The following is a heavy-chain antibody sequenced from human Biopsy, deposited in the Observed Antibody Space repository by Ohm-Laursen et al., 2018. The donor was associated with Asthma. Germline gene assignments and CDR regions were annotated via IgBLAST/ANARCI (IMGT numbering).Heavy chain of an antibody. V-gene: IGHV1-69*13. CDR2: IITAFGTT. CDR1: GGTFSNFA. D-gene: IGHD6-19*01. Sequence: GATVKASCKLPGGTFSNFAISWVRQAPGQGLEWLGGIITAFGTTNYAQKFQGRVTITADESTSTAYMEVTSLRSEDTAIYYCARCQVGYSSGWSLLLKKIYYSGMDVWGQGTAVTVSS. CDR3: ARCQVGYSSGWSLLLKKIYYSGMDV. J-gene: IGHJ6*02.